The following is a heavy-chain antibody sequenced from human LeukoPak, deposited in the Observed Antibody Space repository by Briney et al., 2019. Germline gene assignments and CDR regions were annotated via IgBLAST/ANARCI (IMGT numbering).Heavy chain of an antibody. J-gene: IGHJ3*02. CDR2: ISYDGSNK. Sequence: GGSLRLSCAASGFTFSNYAMHWVRQAPGKGLEWVAVISYDGSNKYYADSVKGRFTISRDNSKNTLYLQMNSLRAEDTAVYYCARVRSRDGDAFDIWGQGTMVTVSS. V-gene: IGHV3-30-3*01. D-gene: IGHD5-24*01. CDR1: GFTFSNYA. CDR3: ARVRSRDGDAFDI.